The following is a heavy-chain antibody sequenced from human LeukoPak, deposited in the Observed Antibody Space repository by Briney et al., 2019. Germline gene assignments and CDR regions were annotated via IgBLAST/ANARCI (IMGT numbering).Heavy chain of an antibody. CDR2: IKQDGSET. J-gene: IGHJ6*02. CDR1: GFTFSSYS. CDR3: TRGRRRDPTGSSYYYGMDV. Sequence: AGGSLRLSCAASGFTFSSYSMNWVRQAPGKGLEWVANIKQDGSETYYVDSVKGRFTISRDNAKNSLHLQMSSLRAEDTAVYYCTRGRRRDPTGSSYYYGMDVWGQGTTVAVSS. V-gene: IGHV3-7*03. D-gene: IGHD1-1*01.